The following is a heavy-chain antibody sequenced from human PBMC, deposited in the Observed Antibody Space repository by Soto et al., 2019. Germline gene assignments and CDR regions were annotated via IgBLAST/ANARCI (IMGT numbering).Heavy chain of an antibody. V-gene: IGHV1-69*13. D-gene: IGHD4-17*01. Sequence: SVKVSCKASGGTFSSYAISWVRQAPGQGLEWMGGIIPIFGTANYAQKFQGRVTITADESTSTAYMELSSLRSEDTAVDYCARDLYYGDYSNNSPEKLYYCYYGIDVWGPGTTVTVSS. CDR2: IIPIFGTA. J-gene: IGHJ6*02. CDR3: ARDLYYGDYSNNSPEKLYYCYYGIDV. CDR1: GGTFSSYA.